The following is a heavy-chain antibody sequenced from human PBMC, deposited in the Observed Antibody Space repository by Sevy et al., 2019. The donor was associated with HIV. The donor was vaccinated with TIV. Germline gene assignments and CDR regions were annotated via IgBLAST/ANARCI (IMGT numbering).Heavy chain of an antibody. J-gene: IGHJ6*02. D-gene: IGHD3-3*01. CDR2: ISSDGGGT. CDR1: GFTFRNYA. CDR3: VKDPDYDFWRGDYGMDV. V-gene: IGHV3-64D*06. Sequence: GGSLRLSCSASGFTFRNYAMNWVRQAPGKGLKYVSAISSDGGGTYYADSVMGRFTISRDNSKNTLYLQMRSLRVEDTAVYYCVKDPDYDFWRGDYGMDVWGQGTTVTVSS.